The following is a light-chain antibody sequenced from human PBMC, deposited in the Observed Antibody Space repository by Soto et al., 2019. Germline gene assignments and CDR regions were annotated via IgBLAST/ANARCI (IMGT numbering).Light chain of an antibody. J-gene: IGKJ4*01. CDR3: QQSLSAPRT. Sequence: DIQMTQSPSSLSASVGDRVTITCRPSQNIGKFLNWYQQKPGKAPTALIHATSTLQSGVSSRFSGSGSDTEFTLTITSLHPEDFATYFCQQSLSAPRTFGRGTKV. V-gene: IGKV1-39*01. CDR2: ATS. CDR1: QNIGKF.